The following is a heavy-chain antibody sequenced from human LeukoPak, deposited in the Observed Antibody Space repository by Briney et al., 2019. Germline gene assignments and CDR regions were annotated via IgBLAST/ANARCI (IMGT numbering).Heavy chain of an antibody. CDR1: GYSISSGYY. V-gene: IGHV4-38-2*02. CDR2: IYHSGST. CDR3: ARDTYYYDSSGYYYVLSDAFDI. Sequence: PSETLSLTCTVSGYSISSGYYWGWIRQPPGKGLEWIGSIYHSGSTYYNPSLKSRVTISVDTSKNQFSLKLSSVTAADTAVYYCARDTYYYDSSGYYYVLSDAFDIWGQGTMVTVSS. J-gene: IGHJ3*02. D-gene: IGHD3-22*01.